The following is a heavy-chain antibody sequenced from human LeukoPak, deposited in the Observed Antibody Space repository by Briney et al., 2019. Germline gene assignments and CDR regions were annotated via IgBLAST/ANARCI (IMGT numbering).Heavy chain of an antibody. V-gene: IGHV1-18*01. CDR2: ISAYNGNT. Sequence: GASVKVSCKASGYTFTGYGINWVRQAPGQGLEWMGWISAYNGNTSYAQQLQGRVIMTTDTSTNTAYMELTSLRSDDTAVYYCARAQRLERLPQYYWGQGTLVTVSS. CDR3: ARAQRLERLPQYY. J-gene: IGHJ4*02. D-gene: IGHD1-1*01. CDR1: GYTFTGYG.